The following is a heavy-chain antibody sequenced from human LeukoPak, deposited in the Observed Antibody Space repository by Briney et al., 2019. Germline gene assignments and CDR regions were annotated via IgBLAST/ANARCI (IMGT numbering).Heavy chain of an antibody. CDR3: TRHQHWEIDY. J-gene: IGHJ4*02. CDR2: IYYSGTT. Sequence: SETLSLTCTVSGGSISSYYWNWIRQPPGKGLEWIGYIYYSGTTNYNPSLKSRVTISVDTSKNQFSLKLSSVTAADTAVYYCTRHQHWEIDYWGQGTLVTVSS. CDR1: GGSISSYY. D-gene: IGHD7-27*01. V-gene: IGHV4-59*08.